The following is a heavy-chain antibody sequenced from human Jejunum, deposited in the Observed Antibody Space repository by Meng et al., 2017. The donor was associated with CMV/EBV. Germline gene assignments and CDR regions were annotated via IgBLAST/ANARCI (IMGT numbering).Heavy chain of an antibody. V-gene: IGHV3-48*01. CDR1: FISSLEG. CDR3: ARDNHPGNYFYYYGVDF. D-gene: IGHD1-14*01. Sequence: FISSLEGMNGVPQPQGKGLEWIAYISPNSNSILYADSVKGRLTVSRDNANSSLYLQMGGLRAEDTAVYYCARDNHPGNYFYYYGVDFWGQGTTVTVSS. CDR2: ISPNSNSI. J-gene: IGHJ6*02.